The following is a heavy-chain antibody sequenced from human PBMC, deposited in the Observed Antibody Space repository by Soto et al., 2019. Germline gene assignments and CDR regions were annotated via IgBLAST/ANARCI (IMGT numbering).Heavy chain of an antibody. CDR2: ISATGGNI. J-gene: IGHJ2*01. V-gene: IGHV3-23*01. Sequence: GGSRRLSCVASGFTFCYYAMTWVRQAPGKGLEWVATISATGGNIEYTDSLKGRFTISRDNSKNTLYLQLNGLTSDDTAVHYCAKVAGGLGYFDLWGRGTLVTVSS. CDR1: GFTFCYYA. D-gene: IGHD3-16*01. CDR3: AKVAGGLGYFDL.